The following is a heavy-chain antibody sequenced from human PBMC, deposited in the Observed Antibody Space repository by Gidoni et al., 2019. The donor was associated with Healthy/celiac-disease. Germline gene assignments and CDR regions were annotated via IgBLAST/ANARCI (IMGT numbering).Heavy chain of an antibody. CDR1: GGSISSGGYY. Sequence: QVQLQESGPGLVKPSQTLSLTCTVSGGSISSGGYYWSWIRQHPGKGLEWIGYIYSSGSTYYNPSLKSRVTISVDTSKNQFSLKLSSVTAADTAVYYCARAGGYYDYVWGSYRHRGVDYFDYWGQGTLVTVSS. D-gene: IGHD3-16*02. CDR3: ARAGGYYDYVWGSYRHRGVDYFDY. J-gene: IGHJ4*02. V-gene: IGHV4-31*03. CDR2: IYSSGST.